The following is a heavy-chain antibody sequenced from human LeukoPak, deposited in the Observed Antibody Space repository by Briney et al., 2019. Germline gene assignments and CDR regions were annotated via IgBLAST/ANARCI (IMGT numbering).Heavy chain of an antibody. Sequence: SETLSLTCTVSGGSISSGSDPWGWIRQPPGKGLEWIGIISYSGTTYYNPSLKSRVTISVDTSKNQFSLKLSSVSAADTSVYYCARQGNVWGSYRHPFDYWGQGTLVTVSS. CDR2: ISYSGTT. CDR1: GGSISSGSDP. D-gene: IGHD3-16*02. CDR3: ARQGNVWGSYRHPFDY. J-gene: IGHJ4*02. V-gene: IGHV4-39*01.